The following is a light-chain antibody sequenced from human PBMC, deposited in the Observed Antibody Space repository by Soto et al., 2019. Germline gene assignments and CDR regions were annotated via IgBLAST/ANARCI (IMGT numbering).Light chain of an antibody. J-gene: IGKJ1*01. V-gene: IGKV3-20*01. CDR1: QGISSW. CDR2: GVS. CDR3: QVYGSSSKT. Sequence: TQSPSSLSASVGDRVTITCRASQGISSWLAWYQQKPGQAPRLLIYGVSTGATGIPDRFSGSGSGTDFTLTISRLEPEDFAVYFCQVYGSSSKTFGQGTRVEFK.